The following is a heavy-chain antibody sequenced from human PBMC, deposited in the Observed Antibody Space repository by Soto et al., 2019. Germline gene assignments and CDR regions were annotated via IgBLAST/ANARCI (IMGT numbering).Heavy chain of an antibody. V-gene: IGHV3-23*01. CDR3: AKALRITMIAVVKFAFDI. CDR1: GFTFSSYA. Sequence: GGSLRLSCAASGFTFSSYAMSWVRQAPGKGLEWVSAISGSGGSTYYADSVKGRFTISRDNSKNTLYLQMNSLRAEDTAVYYCAKALRITMIAVVKFAFDIWGQGTMVTVSS. J-gene: IGHJ3*02. D-gene: IGHD3-22*01. CDR2: ISGSGGST.